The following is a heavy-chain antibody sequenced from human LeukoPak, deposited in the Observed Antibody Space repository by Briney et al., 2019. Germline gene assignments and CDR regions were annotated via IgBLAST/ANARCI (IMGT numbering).Heavy chain of an antibody. D-gene: IGHD3-9*01. CDR3: AASTTEYYVILTGYYNLHYYYMDV. Sequence: GGSLRLSCAASGFIFSSYAMSWVRQAPGKGLEWVSAISGSGGSTYYADSVKGRFTISRDNSKSTLYLQMNSLRAEDTAVYYCAASTTEYYVILTGYYNLHYYYMDVWGNGTTVTVSS. CDR1: GFIFSSYA. CDR2: ISGSGGST. V-gene: IGHV3-23*01. J-gene: IGHJ6*03.